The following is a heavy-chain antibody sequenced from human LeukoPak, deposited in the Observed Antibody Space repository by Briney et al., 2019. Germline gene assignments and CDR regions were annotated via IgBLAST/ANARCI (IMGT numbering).Heavy chain of an antibody. CDR2: INPNSGGT. CDR3: ARETTVVTGY. CDR1: GYTFTGYY. J-gene: IGHJ4*02. D-gene: IGHD4-23*01. Sequence: ASVRVSCKASGYTFTGYYMHWVRQAPGQGLEGMGWINPNSGGTNYAQKFQGRVTITRDTSISTAYMELSRLRSDDTAVYYCARETTVVTGYWGQGTLVTVSA. V-gene: IGHV1-2*02.